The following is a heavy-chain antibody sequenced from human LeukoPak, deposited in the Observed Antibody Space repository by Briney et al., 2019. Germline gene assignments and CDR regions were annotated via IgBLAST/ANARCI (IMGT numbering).Heavy chain of an antibody. V-gene: IGHV4-4*07. J-gene: IGHJ4*02. CDR1: GHSISRYY. Sequence: SDTLSLTCTVSGHSISRYYGRGLPRPAGRGVEGFMLIYTSGSTNYNPSLKSRVTMSVDTSKNQFSPKLSSATAADTAVYYCARGITIFGVPGALFDYWGQGTLVTVSS. D-gene: IGHD3-3*01. CDR2: IYTSGST. CDR3: ARGITIFGVPGALFDY.